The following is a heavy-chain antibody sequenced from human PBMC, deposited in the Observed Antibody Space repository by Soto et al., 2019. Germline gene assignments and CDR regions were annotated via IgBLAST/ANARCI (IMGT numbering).Heavy chain of an antibody. J-gene: IGHJ5*02. V-gene: IGHV4-39*01. CDR2: IYYSGTS. CDR3: ARLHCNSPGCVPLDP. CDR1: GGSISDDTYY. D-gene: IGHD2-2*01. Sequence: SETLSLTCTVSGGSISDDTYYWGWIRQPPGKGLEWIGSIYYSGTSSYNPSLESRVTMSVDTSKKQLSLRLRSVTATDTAVYYCARLHCNSPGCVPLDPWGHATLVTVSS.